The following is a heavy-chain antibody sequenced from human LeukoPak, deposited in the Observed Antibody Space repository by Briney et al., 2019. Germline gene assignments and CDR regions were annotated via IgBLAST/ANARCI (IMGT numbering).Heavy chain of an antibody. CDR2: IRSKANNYAT. J-gene: IGHJ2*01. D-gene: IGHD4-17*01. CDR3: ITKPYGAGDCSPIL. Sequence: GGSLKLSCAASGFTVSDSAMHWVRQASGKGLEWVGRIRSKANNYATAYGASVKGRFTISRDDAKNTAYLQMNSLKAEDTALFYCITKPYGAGDCSPILGGGGPWSL. CDR1: GFTVSDSA. V-gene: IGHV3-73*01.